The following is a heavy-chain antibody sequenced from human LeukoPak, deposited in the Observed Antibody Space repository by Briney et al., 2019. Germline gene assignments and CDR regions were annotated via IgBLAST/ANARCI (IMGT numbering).Heavy chain of an antibody. Sequence: SQTLSLTCAISGDSVSSNSAAWNWIRQSPSRGLEWLGRTYYRSKWYNDYAVSVKSRITINPDTSRNQFSLQLNSVTPEDTAVYYCARGVYSSSWQPFDYWGQGTLVTVSS. CDR1: GDSVSSNSAA. CDR2: TYYRSKWYN. V-gene: IGHV6-1*01. J-gene: IGHJ4*02. CDR3: ARGVYSSSWQPFDY. D-gene: IGHD6-13*01.